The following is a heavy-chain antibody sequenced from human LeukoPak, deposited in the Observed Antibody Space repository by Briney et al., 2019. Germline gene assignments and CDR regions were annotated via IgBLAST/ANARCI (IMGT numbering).Heavy chain of an antibody. J-gene: IGHJ4*02. CDR2: ISSSSRYI. CDR3: ARSPFGSSWYLYYFDY. CDR1: GFTFSSYS. D-gene: IGHD6-13*01. V-gene: IGHV3-21*01. Sequence: GGSLRLSCAASGFTFSSYSMNWVRQAPGKGLEWVSSISSSSRYIYYADSVKGRFTISRDNAKNSLYLQMNSLRAEDTAVYYCARSPFGSSWYLYYFDYWGQGTLVTVSS.